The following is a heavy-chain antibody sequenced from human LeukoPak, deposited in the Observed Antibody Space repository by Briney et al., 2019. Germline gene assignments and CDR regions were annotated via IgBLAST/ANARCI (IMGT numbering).Heavy chain of an antibody. Sequence: GSLRLSCAASGLIFSSYGMHWVRQSPGKGLEWVAVISYDGSNKYYADSVKGRFTISRDNSKNTLYLQMNSLRAEDTAVYYCAKVRPYDSSGYYPNYFDYWGQGTLVTVSS. J-gene: IGHJ4*02. CDR1: GLIFSSYG. CDR3: AKVRPYDSSGYYPNYFDY. V-gene: IGHV3-30*18. CDR2: ISYDGSNK. D-gene: IGHD3-22*01.